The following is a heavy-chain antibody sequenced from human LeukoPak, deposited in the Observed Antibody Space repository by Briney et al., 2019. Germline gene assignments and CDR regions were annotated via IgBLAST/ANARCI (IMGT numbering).Heavy chain of an antibody. CDR2: IYYSGST. D-gene: IGHD4/OR15-4a*01. CDR3: ARSYYGPTQYYFDF. Sequence: SETLSLTCTVSGGSISSYYWSWIRQPPGKGLEWLGNIYYSGSTNYNPSLKSRVTISVDTSKNQFSLKLNSVTAADTAVYFCARSYYGPTQYYFDFWGQGTLITVSS. CDR1: GGSISSYY. V-gene: IGHV4-59*01. J-gene: IGHJ4*02.